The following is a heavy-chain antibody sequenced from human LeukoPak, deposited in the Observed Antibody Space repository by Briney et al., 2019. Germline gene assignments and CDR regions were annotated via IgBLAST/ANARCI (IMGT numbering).Heavy chain of an antibody. CDR3: ARANGRRENSQFGEFFMVYFDY. V-gene: IGHV4-4*02. J-gene: IGHJ4*02. CDR1: GGSISSSYW. CDR2: IYHSGST. D-gene: IGHD3-10*01. Sequence: SETLSLTCGVSGGSISSSYWWSWVRPPPGKGLEWIGEIYHSGSTNYNPSLKSRVTISMDKSKNQFSLKLSSVTAADTAVYYCARANGRRENSQFGEFFMVYFDYWGQGTLVTVSS.